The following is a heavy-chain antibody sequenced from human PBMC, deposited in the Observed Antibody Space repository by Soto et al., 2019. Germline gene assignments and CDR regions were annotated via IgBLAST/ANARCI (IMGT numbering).Heavy chain of an antibody. V-gene: IGHV3-15*04. CDR1: GFTFSKAY. Sequence: PGGSLRLSGTVSGFTFSKAYMNWVRQAPGKGLEWVGQIDSEIDADKTDFAAPAKGRFTLSRDDSKNTVYLQMNGLEIEDTAMYDCGTTFTAVATARFDYWGQRTLVAVGS. CDR2: IDSEIDADKT. J-gene: IGHJ4*02. CDR3: GTTFTAVATARFDY. D-gene: IGHD2-21*02.